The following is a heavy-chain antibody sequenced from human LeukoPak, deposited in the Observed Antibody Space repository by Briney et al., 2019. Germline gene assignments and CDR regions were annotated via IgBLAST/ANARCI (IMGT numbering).Heavy chain of an antibody. D-gene: IGHD2-2*01. CDR3: ARHTRMVVVVPDDALDI. Sequence: GESLKISCKGSGYSFTSYWIGWVRQMPGKGLEWMGIIYPGDSDTRYSPSFQGQVTISADKSISTAYLQWSSLKASDTAMYYCARHTRMVVVVPDDALDIWGQGTMVTVSS. CDR1: GYSFTSYW. V-gene: IGHV5-51*01. J-gene: IGHJ3*02. CDR2: IYPGDSDT.